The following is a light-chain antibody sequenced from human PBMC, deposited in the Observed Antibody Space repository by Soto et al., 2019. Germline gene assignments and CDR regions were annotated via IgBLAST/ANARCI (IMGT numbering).Light chain of an antibody. V-gene: IGKV3-11*01. Sequence: EIVLTQSPATLSLSPGERATLSCRASQSVSSYLAWYQQKPGQAPRLLIYDASNRATGIPARFSGSGSGTDFTLTISSLEPEDFAVYSCQQRSKRITSGQGTRLQIK. J-gene: IGKJ5*01. CDR3: QQRSKRIT. CDR1: QSVSSY. CDR2: DAS.